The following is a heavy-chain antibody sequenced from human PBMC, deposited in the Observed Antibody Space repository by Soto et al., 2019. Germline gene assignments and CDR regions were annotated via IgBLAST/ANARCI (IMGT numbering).Heavy chain of an antibody. CDR2: INYSGHT. V-gene: IGHV4-39*01. CDR3: AIRGSVEGTYWFGP. Sequence: SETLSLTCTVSGGSIISSSDYWGWIRQPPGKGLEWIGSINYSGHTFYNPSLKSRVTISVDTSKSQFSLKLTSVTAADTAVYYCAIRGSVEGTYWFGPWCLGILVYVS. CDR1: GGSIISSSDY. J-gene: IGHJ5*02. D-gene: IGHD3-10*01.